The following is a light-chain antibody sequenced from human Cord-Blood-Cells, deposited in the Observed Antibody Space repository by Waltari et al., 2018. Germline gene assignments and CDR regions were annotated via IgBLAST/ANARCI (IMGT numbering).Light chain of an antibody. Sequence: QSALTQPPSASGSPGQSVTISCTGTSSDVGGYNYVPWYQQHPGKPPKLMIYAVSKRPSGVPDRFSGSKSGNTASLTVSGLQAEDEADYYCSSYAGSNNLVFGGGTKLTVL. CDR2: AVS. CDR1: SSDVGGYNY. V-gene: IGLV2-8*01. J-gene: IGLJ2*01. CDR3: SSYAGSNNLV.